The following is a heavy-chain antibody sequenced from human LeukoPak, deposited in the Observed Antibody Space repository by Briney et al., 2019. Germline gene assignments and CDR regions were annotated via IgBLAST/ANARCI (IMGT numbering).Heavy chain of an antibody. D-gene: IGHD3-10*01. J-gene: IGHJ6*03. V-gene: IGHV4-4*07. CDR2: IYTSGST. CDR1: GGSISSYY. CDR3: ARDSMVRGVIYPGYMDV. Sequence: PSETLSLTCTVSGGSISSYYWSWIRQPAGKGLEWIGRIYTSGSTNYNPSLKSRVTMSVDTSKNQFSLKLSSVTAADTAVYYCARDSMVRGVIYPGYMDVWGKGTTVTISS.